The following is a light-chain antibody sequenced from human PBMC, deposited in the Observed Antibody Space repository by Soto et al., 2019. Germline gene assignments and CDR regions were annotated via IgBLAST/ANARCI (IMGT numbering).Light chain of an antibody. CDR3: CSYAGSSTPLYV. J-gene: IGLJ1*01. Sequence: QSVLTQPASVSGSPGQSITISCTGTSSDVGSYNLVSWYQQHPGKAPKLMIYEGSKRPSGVSNRFSGSKSGNTASLTISGLQAEDEADHYCCSYAGSSTPLYVFGTGTKVTVL. V-gene: IGLV2-23*01. CDR1: SSDVGSYNL. CDR2: EGS.